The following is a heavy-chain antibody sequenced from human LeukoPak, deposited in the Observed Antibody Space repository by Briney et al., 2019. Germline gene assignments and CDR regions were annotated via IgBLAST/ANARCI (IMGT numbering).Heavy chain of an antibody. CDR1: GGSISSGDYY. CDR3: ARETAARDAFDI. CDR2: IYYSGST. Sequence: TSQTLSLTCTVSGGSISSGDYYWSWIRQPPGRGLEWIGYIYYSGSTNYNPSLKSRVTISVDTSKNQFSLKLSSVTAADTAVYYCARETAARDAFDIWGQGTMVTVSS. J-gene: IGHJ3*02. V-gene: IGHV4-30-4*08. D-gene: IGHD6-6*01.